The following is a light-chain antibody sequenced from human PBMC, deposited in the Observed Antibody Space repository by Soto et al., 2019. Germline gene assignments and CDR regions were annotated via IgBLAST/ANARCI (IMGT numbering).Light chain of an antibody. V-gene: IGKV3-20*01. CDR1: QSVSSSY. J-gene: IGKJ5*01. Sequence: LAQCQGTLSLSREERATLSCRASQSVSSSYLAWYPEKPGQAPRLVIYGASSRATGIPDRFSGSGSGTEFTLTISSLQSDDFAVHRRQQCSTCSPFTFSHGSPPEI. CDR2: GAS. CDR3: QQCSTCSPFT.